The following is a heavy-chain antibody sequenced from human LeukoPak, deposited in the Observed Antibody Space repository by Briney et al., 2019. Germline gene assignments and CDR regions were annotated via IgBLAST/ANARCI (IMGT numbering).Heavy chain of an antibody. V-gene: IGHV4-31*03. CDR3: ARGRRYDSSGYSPRGTFDI. CDR1: GGSISSGGYY. J-gene: IGHJ3*02. D-gene: IGHD3-22*01. CDR2: IYYSGST. Sequence: PSQTLSLTCTVSGGSISSGGYYWSWIRQHPGKGLEWIGYIYYSGSTYYNPSLKSRVTISVDTSKNQFSLKLSSVTAADTAVYYCARGRRYDSSGYSPRGTFDIWGQGKMVTVSS.